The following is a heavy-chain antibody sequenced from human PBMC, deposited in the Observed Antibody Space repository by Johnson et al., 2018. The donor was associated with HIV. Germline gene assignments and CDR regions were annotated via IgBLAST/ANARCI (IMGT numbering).Heavy chain of an antibody. CDR3: EREGTGAGTAFDI. CDR1: GFTFRDHY. D-gene: IGHD2-8*02. CDR2: NCSRGHHI. V-gene: IGHV3-11*04. J-gene: IGHJ3*02. Sequence: VESGGGLVTPGGSLRLSCAVPGFTFRDHYMSWSRQAPGKGLEWVSCNCSRGHHIHHAHPVKRRFTISRDNAKNSMYLQKNSLRAEDTDVYYCEREGTGAGTAFDIWGQGTMVTVSS.